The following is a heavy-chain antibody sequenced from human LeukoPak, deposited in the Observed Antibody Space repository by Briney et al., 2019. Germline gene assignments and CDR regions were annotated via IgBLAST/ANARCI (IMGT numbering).Heavy chain of an antibody. V-gene: IGHV3-30*02. Sequence: GGSLRLSCAASGFTFSSYGTHWVRQAPGKGLEWVAFIRYDGSNKYYADSVKGRFTISRDNSKNTLYLQMNSLRAEDTAVYYCARRSVDTAMVRYYYYMDVWAKGPRSPSP. J-gene: IGHJ6*03. CDR2: IRYDGSNK. D-gene: IGHD5-18*01. CDR3: ARRSVDTAMVRYYYYMDV. CDR1: GFTFSSYG.